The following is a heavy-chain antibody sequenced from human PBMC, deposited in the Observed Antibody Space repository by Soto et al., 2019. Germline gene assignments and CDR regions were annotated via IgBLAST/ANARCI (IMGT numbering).Heavy chain of an antibody. J-gene: IGHJ6*02. V-gene: IGHV3-30-3*01. Sequence: GGSLRLSCAASGFTFSSYAMHWVRQAPGKGLEWVAVISYDGSNKYYADSVKGRFTISRDNSKNTLYLQMNSLRAEDTAVYYCARDRGVSYYYYYGMDVWGQGTTVTVSS. CDR1: GFTFSSYA. CDR2: ISYDGSNK. CDR3: ARDRGVSYYYYYGMDV.